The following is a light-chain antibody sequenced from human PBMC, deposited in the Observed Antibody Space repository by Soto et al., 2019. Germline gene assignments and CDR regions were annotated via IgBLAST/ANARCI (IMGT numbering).Light chain of an antibody. CDR1: SSDIGAYNV. CDR2: DVN. CDR3: TSWTTSTTMI. J-gene: IGLJ2*01. Sequence: QSALTQPASVSGSPGQSITISCTGTSSDIGAYNVVSWYQQHPGKAPKLMLYDVNIRPSGVSNRFSGSKSGNTASLTISGLQAEDEADYYCTSWTTSTTMIFGGGTKVTVL. V-gene: IGLV2-14*03.